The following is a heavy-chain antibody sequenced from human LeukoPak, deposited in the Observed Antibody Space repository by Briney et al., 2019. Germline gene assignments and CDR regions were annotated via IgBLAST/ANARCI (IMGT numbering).Heavy chain of an antibody. D-gene: IGHD3-22*01. CDR3: ARHRYYYDSSGYYYQP. CDR2: IYYSGST. CDR1: GASISSYY. Sequence: SETLSLTCTVSGASISSYYWSWIRQPPGKGLESIGYIYYSGSTNYNPSLKSRVTISVDTSKNQFSLRLSSVTAADTAVYYCARHRYYYDSSGYYYQPWGQGTLVTVSS. J-gene: IGHJ5*02. V-gene: IGHV4-59*01.